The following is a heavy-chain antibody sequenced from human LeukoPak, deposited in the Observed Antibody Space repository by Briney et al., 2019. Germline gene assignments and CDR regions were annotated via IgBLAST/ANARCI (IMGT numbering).Heavy chain of an antibody. J-gene: IGHJ4*02. CDR3: ARESYGWAARRAGPCDY. Sequence: GGSLRLSCVASGFTFSSYSMNWVCQAPGKGLEWVSYISSSSSTIYYADSVKGRFTISRDNAKNSLYLQMNSLRAEDTAVYYCARESYGWAARRAGPCDYWGQGTLVTVSS. V-gene: IGHV3-48*01. CDR1: GFTFSSYS. D-gene: IGHD6-6*01. CDR2: ISSSSSTI.